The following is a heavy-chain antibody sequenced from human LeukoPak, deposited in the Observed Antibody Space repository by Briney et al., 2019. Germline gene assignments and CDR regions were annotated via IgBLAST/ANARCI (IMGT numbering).Heavy chain of an antibody. D-gene: IGHD3-9*01. CDR3: ATDLILTGYYSGDY. V-gene: IGHV3-23*01. Sequence: VGSLRLSCAASGFTFSSYAMSWVRQAPGKGLEWVSAISGSGGGTYYADSVRGRFTISRDDSKNTLYLQLNSLRAEDTAVYYCATDLILTGYYSGDYWGQGTPVTVSS. CDR1: GFTFSSYA. J-gene: IGHJ4*02. CDR2: ISGSGGGT.